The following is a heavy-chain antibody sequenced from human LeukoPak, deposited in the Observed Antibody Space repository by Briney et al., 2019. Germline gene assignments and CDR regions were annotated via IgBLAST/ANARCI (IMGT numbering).Heavy chain of an antibody. Sequence: GGSLRLSCAASGFTFSNAWMSWVRQAPGKGLEWVGRIKSKTDGGTTDYAAPVKGRFTISRDDSKNTLYLQMNSLKTEDTAVYYCATASMLGYCSSTSCFSSDYWGQGTLVTVSS. V-gene: IGHV3-15*01. J-gene: IGHJ4*02. CDR1: GFTFSNAW. D-gene: IGHD2-2*01. CDR2: IKSKTDGGTT. CDR3: ATASMLGYCSSTSCFSSDY.